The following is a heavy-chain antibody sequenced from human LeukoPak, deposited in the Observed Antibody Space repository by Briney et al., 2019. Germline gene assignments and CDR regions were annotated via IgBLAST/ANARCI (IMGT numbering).Heavy chain of an antibody. Sequence: PGGSLRLSCAASGFTFSSSAMHWVRQAPGKGLEWVSVISYDESNKYYADSVKGRFTISRDNSKNTLYLQMNSLRAEDTAVYYCARGTDTKPFWSGYWVDVWGQGNPVTVSS. D-gene: IGHD3-3*01. CDR1: GFTFSSSA. CDR2: ISYDESNK. J-gene: IGHJ6*02. CDR3: ARGTDTKPFWSGYWVDV. V-gene: IGHV3-30*03.